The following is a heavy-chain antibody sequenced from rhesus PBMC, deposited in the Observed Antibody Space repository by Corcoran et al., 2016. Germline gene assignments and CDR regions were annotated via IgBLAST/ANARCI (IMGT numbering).Heavy chain of an antibody. CDR1: GGSISSLY. V-gene: IGHV4-169*01. D-gene: IGHD5-36*01. Sequence: QLQLQESGPGLVKPSETLSVTCAVSGGSISSLYWSWIRQAPGKGLVWIGYIYGSGYNAHSNPALKSRVTLLLDTSRNQFSLRLTSVTAADTAVYYCARGAGYGASRNFDFWGQGVLVTVSS. CDR3: ARGAGYGASRNFDF. J-gene: IGHJ4*01. CDR2: IYGSGYNA.